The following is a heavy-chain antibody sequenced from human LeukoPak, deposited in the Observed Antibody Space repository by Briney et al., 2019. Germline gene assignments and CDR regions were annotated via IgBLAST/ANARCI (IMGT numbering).Heavy chain of an antibody. Sequence: SETLSLTCSVSGGTVSSSSYYWGWIRQPPGKGLEWIGTIYYSGSTYYNPSLKSRVTMSVDTSKNQFSLKLSSVTAADTAVYYCARGLAVTPNAFDIWGQGTMVTVSS. D-gene: IGHD2-21*02. CDR2: IYYSGST. V-gene: IGHV4-39*07. J-gene: IGHJ3*02. CDR3: ARGLAVTPNAFDI. CDR1: GGTVSSSSYY.